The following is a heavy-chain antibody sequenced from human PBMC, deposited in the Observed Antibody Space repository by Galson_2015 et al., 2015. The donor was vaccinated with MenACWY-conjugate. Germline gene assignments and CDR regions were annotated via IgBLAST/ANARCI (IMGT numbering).Heavy chain of an antibody. V-gene: IGHV3-23*01. Sequence: SLRLSCAASGFTFRKCAMSWVRQAPGKGLEWVSGISASGGDIDYADSVKGRFTISRDNSKNTVYLQMNSLRAEDTAVYHCAKGANYYDSSGKRYDAFDIWGQGTMVTVSS. CDR2: ISASGGDI. CDR3: AKGANYYDSSGKRYDAFDI. J-gene: IGHJ3*02. D-gene: IGHD3-22*01. CDR1: GFTFRKCA.